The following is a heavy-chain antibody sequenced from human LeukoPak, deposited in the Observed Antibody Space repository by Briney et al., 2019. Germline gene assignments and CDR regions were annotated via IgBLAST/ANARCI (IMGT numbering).Heavy chain of an antibody. CDR2: IYYSGST. D-gene: IGHD6-19*01. J-gene: IGHJ4*02. Sequence: SETLSLTCTVSGGSISSSDYYWGWIRQPPGKGLEWIGTIYYSGSTYYNPSLKSRVTIFVDTSKNQFSLKLNSVTAADTAVYYCARPSRGLDYWGQGILVTVSS. V-gene: IGHV4-39*01. CDR3: ARPSRGLDY. CDR1: GGSISSSDYY.